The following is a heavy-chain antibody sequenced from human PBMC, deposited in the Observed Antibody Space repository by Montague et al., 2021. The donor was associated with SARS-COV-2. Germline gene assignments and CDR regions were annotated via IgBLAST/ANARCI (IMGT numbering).Heavy chain of an antibody. D-gene: IGHD3-3*01. CDR1: GFSLSTSGMC. Sequence: PALEPTQTLTLTCTFSGFSLSTSGMCVSWIRQPPGKALEWLALIDWDDXKYYSTSLKTRLTISKDTSKNQVVLTMTNMDPVDTATYYCARSFSIFGVVIIPAYFDYWGQGTLVTVSS. J-gene: IGHJ4*02. V-gene: IGHV2-70*01. CDR2: IDWDDXK. CDR3: ARSFSIFGVVIIPAYFDY.